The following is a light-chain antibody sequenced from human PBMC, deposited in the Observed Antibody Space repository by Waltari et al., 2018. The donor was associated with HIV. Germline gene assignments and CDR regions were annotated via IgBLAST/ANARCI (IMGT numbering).Light chain of an antibody. CDR1: SSDIGSYNL. J-gene: IGLJ2*01. Sequence: QSALNQPASVSESPGQSITISCSGSSSDIGSYNLAPWYQHHPGKAPKLIIYDVNKPPSGVSNRFSGSKSGNTASLTISGLQAEDEADYYCSSYAGARGGVFGGGTKLTVL. CDR2: DVN. V-gene: IGLV2-23*02. CDR3: SSYAGARGGV.